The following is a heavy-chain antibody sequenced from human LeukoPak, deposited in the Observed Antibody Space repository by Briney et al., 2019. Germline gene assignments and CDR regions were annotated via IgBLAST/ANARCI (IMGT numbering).Heavy chain of an antibody. V-gene: IGHV3-48*04. CDR3: ARGIAAAGHFDY. CDR2: ISSSSTTI. J-gene: IGHJ4*02. CDR1: GFTFRSYS. Sequence: GGSLRLSCAASGFTFRSYSMNWVRQAPGKGLEWVSYISSSSTTIYYADSMKGRFTISRDNAKNSLYLQMNSLTAEDTAVYYCARGIAAAGHFDYWGQGTLVTVSS. D-gene: IGHD6-13*01.